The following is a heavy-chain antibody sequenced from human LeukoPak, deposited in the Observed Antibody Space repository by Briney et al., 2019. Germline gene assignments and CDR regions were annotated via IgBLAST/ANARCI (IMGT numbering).Heavy chain of an antibody. V-gene: IGHV1-46*01. CDR3: ARGLGIDF. Sequence: GASVKVSCTASGYTFTIYYMNWVRQAPGQGLEWTGIINPNGGYTNYAQKFQGRVTMTRDTSTSAVYMEMSSLRSEDTAVYYCARGLGIDFWGQGTLVTVSS. CDR2: INPNGGYT. CDR1: GYTFTIYY. D-gene: IGHD7-27*01. J-gene: IGHJ4*02.